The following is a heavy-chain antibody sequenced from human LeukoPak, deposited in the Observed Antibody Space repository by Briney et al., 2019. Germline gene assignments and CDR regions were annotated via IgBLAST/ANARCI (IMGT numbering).Heavy chain of an antibody. CDR1: GFTLSNYA. CDR3: AKDVMITFGPVMAPPFDY. V-gene: IGHV3-23*01. J-gene: IGHJ4*02. Sequence: GGSLRLSCAVSGFTLSNYAMSWVRQAPGKGLEWVSGISSSGGSTYYPDSVKGRFTISRDNSKNTLFLLMNSLRAEDTAIYYCAKDVMITFGPVMAPPFDYWGQGTLVTVSS. D-gene: IGHD3-16*01. CDR2: ISSSGGST.